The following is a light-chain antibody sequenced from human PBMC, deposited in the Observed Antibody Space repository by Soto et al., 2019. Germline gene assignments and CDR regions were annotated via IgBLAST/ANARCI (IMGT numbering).Light chain of an antibody. CDR2: GAS. J-gene: IGKJ1*01. V-gene: IGKV1-5*01. Sequence: DIPMTLSPSPLSASMGGRVTITCRASQSVGTWVAWYQQKPGKAPKLLIYGASNLESGVPSRFSGSGSGTEFTLTITTLQPEDVATYCCQQYNRRTWTFGPGTKVDIK. CDR3: QQYNRRTWT. CDR1: QSVGTW.